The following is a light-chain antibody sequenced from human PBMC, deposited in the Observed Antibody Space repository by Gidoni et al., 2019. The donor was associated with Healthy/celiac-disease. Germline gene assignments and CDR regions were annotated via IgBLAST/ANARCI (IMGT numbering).Light chain of an antibody. CDR3: QQDNSYSRT. CDR2: KAS. V-gene: IGKV1-5*03. J-gene: IGKJ1*01. Sequence: IQMTHSPSTLSASVGDRVTITCRASQSISSWLAWYQQKPGKAPKLLIYKASSLESGVPSRFSGSGSGTEFTLTISSLQPDDFATYYCQQDNSYSRTFGQGTKVEIK. CDR1: QSISSW.